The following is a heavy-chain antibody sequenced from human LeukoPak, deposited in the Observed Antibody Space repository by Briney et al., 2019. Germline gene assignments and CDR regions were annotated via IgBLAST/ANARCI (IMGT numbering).Heavy chain of an antibody. CDR1: GYTFTGHY. CDR2: ISAYNGNT. V-gene: IGHV1-18*04. D-gene: IGHD3-22*01. CDR3: ASSHSYDSSGYYYWFDP. Sequence: AASAKVSCKASGYTFTGHYMHWVRQAPGQGLEWMGWISAYNGNTNYEQKLQGRVTMTTDTSTSTAYMELRSLRSDDTAVYYCASSHSYDSSGYYYWFDPWGQGTLVTVSS. J-gene: IGHJ5*02.